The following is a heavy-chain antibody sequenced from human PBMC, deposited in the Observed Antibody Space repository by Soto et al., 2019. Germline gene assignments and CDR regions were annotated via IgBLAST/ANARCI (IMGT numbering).Heavy chain of an antibody. J-gene: IGHJ6*03. CDR1: GFILSDCA. Sequence: EVQLVESGGGLVQPGGSLRLSCATSGFILSDCAMNWVRQAPGKGLEWVSYISSSSSVIDYADSVKGRFTVSRDNARNSLYIQMNSLRVEDTAVYYCARDLSWGSNWYYYMDVWGKGTTVTVSS. CDR2: ISSSSSVI. CDR3: ARDLSWGSNWYYYMDV. V-gene: IGHV3-48*01. D-gene: IGHD7-27*01.